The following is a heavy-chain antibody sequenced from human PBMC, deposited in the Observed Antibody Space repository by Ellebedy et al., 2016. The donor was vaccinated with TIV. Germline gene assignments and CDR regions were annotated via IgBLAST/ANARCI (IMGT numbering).Heavy chain of an antibody. V-gene: IGHV3-64*04. CDR3: AKGSHSSGKKRYYFDY. CDR1: EYTFSSYA. J-gene: IGHJ4*02. Sequence: GESLKISCSASEYTFSSYAMHWVRQAPGKGLEYVSAISTNGGSTYYADSVKGRFTISRDNSKNTLYLQMNSLRAEDTAVYYCAKGSHSSGKKRYYFDYWGQGTLVTVSS. D-gene: IGHD6-25*01. CDR2: ISTNGGST.